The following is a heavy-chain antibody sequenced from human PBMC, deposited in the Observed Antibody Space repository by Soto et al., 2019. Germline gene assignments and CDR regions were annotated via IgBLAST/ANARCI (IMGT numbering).Heavy chain of an antibody. V-gene: IGHV4-30-4*01. CDR1: GDSISSADYY. J-gene: IGHJ6*02. Sequence: QVQLQESGPGLVMPSQTLSLTCTVSGDSISSADYYWSWIRQTPGKVLEWIGHIFYIGTTYYNPSLKSRLTISVDTSKNHFSLRLTSETAADTAVYYCARELWVEPELYYYGMDVWGQGTTVTVSS. CDR3: ARELWVEPELYYYGMDV. CDR2: IFYIGTT. D-gene: IGHD1-1*01.